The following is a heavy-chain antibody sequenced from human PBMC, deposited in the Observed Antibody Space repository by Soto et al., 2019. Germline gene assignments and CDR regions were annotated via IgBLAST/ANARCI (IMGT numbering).Heavy chain of an antibody. V-gene: IGHV4-31*03. CDR3: ARAKMAGYCSSTSCLNAFDI. J-gene: IGHJ3*02. Sequence: PSETLSLTCTVSGGSISSGGYYWRWIRQHPGKGLEWIGYIYYSGSTYYNPSLKSRVTISVDTSKNQFSLKLSSVTAADTAVYYCARAKMAGYCSSTSCLNAFDIWGQGTMVTVSS. CDR2: IYYSGST. D-gene: IGHD2-2*01. CDR1: GGSISSGGYY.